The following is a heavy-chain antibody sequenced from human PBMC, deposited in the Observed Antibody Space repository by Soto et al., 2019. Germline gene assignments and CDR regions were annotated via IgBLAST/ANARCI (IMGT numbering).Heavy chain of an antibody. Sequence: QVQLVESGGGVVQPGRSLRLSCAASGFTFSSYGRHWVRQAPGKGLEWVAVISYDGSNKYYADSVKGRFTISRDNSKNTLYLQMNSLRAEDTAVYYCAKDAVAGYVGGTYFDYWGQGTLVTVSS. J-gene: IGHJ4*02. CDR2: ISYDGSNK. D-gene: IGHD1-26*01. CDR1: GFTFSSYG. V-gene: IGHV3-30*18. CDR3: AKDAVAGYVGGTYFDY.